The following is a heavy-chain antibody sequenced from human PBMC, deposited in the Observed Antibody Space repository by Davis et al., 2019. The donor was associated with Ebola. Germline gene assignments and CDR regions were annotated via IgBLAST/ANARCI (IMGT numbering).Heavy chain of an antibody. V-gene: IGHV1-46*01. Sequence: ASVKVSCKASGYTFTSYYMHWVRQAPGQGLEWMGIINPSGGSTSYAQKFQGRVTMTRDTSTSTVYMELSSLRSEDTAVYYCARDRQRASAIVVVTDGMDVWGQGTTVTVSS. CDR2: INPSGGST. D-gene: IGHD3-22*01. J-gene: IGHJ6*02. CDR1: GYTFTSYY. CDR3: ARDRQRASAIVVVTDGMDV.